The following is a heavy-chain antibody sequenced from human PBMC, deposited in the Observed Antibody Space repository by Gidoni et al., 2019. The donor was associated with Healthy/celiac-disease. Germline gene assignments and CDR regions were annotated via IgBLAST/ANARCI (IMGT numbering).Heavy chain of an antibody. CDR3: ARKYSSSWYYYYYGMDV. J-gene: IGHJ6*02. CDR2: IYYSGST. CDR1: GGSISRGAYY. Sequence: QVQLQESGPGLVKPSQTLSLTCTVSGGSISRGAYYWSWIRQPPGKGLEWIGYIYYSGSTYYNPSLKSRVTISVDTSKNQFSLKLSSVTAADTAVYYCARKYSSSWYYYYYGMDVWGQGTTFTVSS. D-gene: IGHD6-13*01. V-gene: IGHV4-30-4*01.